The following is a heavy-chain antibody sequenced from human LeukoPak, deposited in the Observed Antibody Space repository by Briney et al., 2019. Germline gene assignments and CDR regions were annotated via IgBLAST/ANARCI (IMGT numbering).Heavy chain of an antibody. V-gene: IGHV4-34*01. CDR1: GGSFSGYY. D-gene: IGHD2-2*01. Sequence: SETLSLTCAVYGGSFSGYYWSWIRQPPGKGLEWIGEINHSGSTNYNPSLKSRVTISVDTSKNQFSLKLSSVTAADTAVYYCARGGADIVVVPAARGTFDYWGQGTLDTVSS. CDR2: INHSGST. J-gene: IGHJ4*02. CDR3: ARGGADIVVVPAARGTFDY.